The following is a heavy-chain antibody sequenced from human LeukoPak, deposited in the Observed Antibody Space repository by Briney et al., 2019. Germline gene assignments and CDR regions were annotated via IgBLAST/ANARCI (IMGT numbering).Heavy chain of an antibody. J-gene: IGHJ4*02. V-gene: IGHV4-59*12. CDR1: GGSISSYY. CDR2: IYYSGST. D-gene: IGHD5-24*01. CDR3: ARLRRDGYNLAPLFDY. Sequence: SETLSLTCTVSGGSISSYYWSWIRQPPGKGLEWIGYIYYSGSTYYNPSLKSRVTMSVDTSKNQFSLKLSSVTAADTAVYYCARLRRDGYNLAPLFDYWGQGTLVTVSS.